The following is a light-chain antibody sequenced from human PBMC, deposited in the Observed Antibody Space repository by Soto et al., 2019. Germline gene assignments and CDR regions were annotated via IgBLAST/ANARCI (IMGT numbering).Light chain of an antibody. CDR2: RNH. V-gene: IGLV1-44*01. Sequence: QSVLTQSPSVSVTPGQRVPSSVSGSSSNIGSNLVTGYQQLPGPAPTLLIWRNHHRPSGVPDRFSGSKSGTSASLAISGPQSEDEGDYYCAAWDDSLRAVVFGGGTKVTVL. CDR3: AAWDDSLRAVV. J-gene: IGLJ2*01. CDR1: SSNIGSNL.